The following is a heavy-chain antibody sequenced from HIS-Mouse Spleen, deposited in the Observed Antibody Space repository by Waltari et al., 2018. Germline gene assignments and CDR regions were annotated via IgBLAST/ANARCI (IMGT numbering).Heavy chain of an antibody. D-gene: IGHD1-26*01. Sequence: EVQLVESGGGLVQPGGSLRLSCAASGFTFSSYWMSWVRQAPGEGREEVANIKQDGKEKYYVDAVKGRFTISRDNAKNSLYLQMNSLRAEDTAVYYCAREGDSGSYFDYWGQGTLVTVSS. CDR1: GFTFSSYW. V-gene: IGHV3-7*01. J-gene: IGHJ4*02. CDR3: AREGDSGSYFDY. CDR2: IKQDGKEK.